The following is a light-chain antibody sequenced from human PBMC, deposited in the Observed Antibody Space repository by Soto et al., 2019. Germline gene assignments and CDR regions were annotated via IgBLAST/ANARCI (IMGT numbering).Light chain of an antibody. CDR3: QQYAGSPPIT. J-gene: IGKJ5*01. Sequence: EIVLTQSPGTLSLSPGERATLSCRASQSASSNYLAWYQQKPGQAPRLLIYGASSRATGIPDRFSGSGSGTDFTLTISRLEPEDFAVYYCQQYAGSPPITFGQGTRLEIK. CDR2: GAS. CDR1: QSASSNY. V-gene: IGKV3-20*01.